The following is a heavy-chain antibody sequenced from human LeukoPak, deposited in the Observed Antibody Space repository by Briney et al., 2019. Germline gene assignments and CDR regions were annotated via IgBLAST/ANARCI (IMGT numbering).Heavy chain of an antibody. J-gene: IGHJ3*02. V-gene: IGHV4-59*08. CDR2: SYYSGGT. Sequence: SETLSLTCTVSGGSMSPFYWSWIRQSPGKGLEWIGSSYYSGGTNYNPSLKSRATISVDTSKNQFSLELSSVIAAGTAVYYCAVNSTKHTFDIWGQGTMVTVSS. D-gene: IGHD2-21*01. CDR3: AVNSTKHTFDI. CDR1: GGSMSPFY.